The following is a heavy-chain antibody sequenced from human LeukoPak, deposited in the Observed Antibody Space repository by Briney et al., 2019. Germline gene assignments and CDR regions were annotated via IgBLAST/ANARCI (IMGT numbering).Heavy chain of an antibody. J-gene: IGHJ3*02. CDR1: GGTFSSYA. CDR3: AGYYDILTGPSHDAFDI. Sequence: GASVKVSCKASGGTFSSYAISWVRQAPGQGLEWMGGIIPIFGTANYAQKFQGRVTITADESTSTAYMELSSLRSEDTAVYYCAGYYDILTGPSHDAFDIWGQGTMVTVSS. CDR2: IIPIFGTA. D-gene: IGHD3-9*01. V-gene: IGHV1-69*01.